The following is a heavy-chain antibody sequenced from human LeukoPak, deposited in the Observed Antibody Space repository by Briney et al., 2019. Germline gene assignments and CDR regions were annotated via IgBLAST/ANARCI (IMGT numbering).Heavy chain of an antibody. Sequence: SQTLSLTCTVSGGSISSGGYYWSWIRQPPGKGLEWIGYIYHSGSTYYNPSLKSRVTISVDTSKNQFSLKLSSVTAADTAVYYCARVLSITMVRGVKNWFDPWGQGTLVTVSS. D-gene: IGHD3-10*01. CDR2: IYHSGST. J-gene: IGHJ5*02. CDR1: GGSISSGGYY. CDR3: ARVLSITMVRGVKNWFDP. V-gene: IGHV4-30-2*01.